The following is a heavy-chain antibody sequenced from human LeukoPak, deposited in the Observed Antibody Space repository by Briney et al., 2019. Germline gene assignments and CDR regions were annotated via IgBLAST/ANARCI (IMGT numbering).Heavy chain of an antibody. J-gene: IGHJ3*02. CDR1: GFSLSTSGLC. Sequence: SGPTLVNPTQTLTLTRTFSGFSLSTSGLCVGWIRQAPGKALEWLARIDWDDDKYYSTSLKTRLTISKDTSKNQVVLTMTNMDPVDTATYYCARGYRYGRDAFDIWGQGTMVTVSS. V-gene: IGHV2-70*11. CDR3: ARGYRYGRDAFDI. D-gene: IGHD5-18*01. CDR2: IDWDDDK.